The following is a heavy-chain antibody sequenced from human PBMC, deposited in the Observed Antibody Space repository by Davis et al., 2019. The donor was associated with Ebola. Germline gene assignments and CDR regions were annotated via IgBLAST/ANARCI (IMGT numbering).Heavy chain of an antibody. CDR2: TSSSSSYI. J-gene: IGHJ5*02. Sequence: GESLKISCAASGLTFSSYAMTWVRQAPGKGLEWVSSTSSSSSYIYYADSVKGRFTISRDNAKNSLYLQMNSLRAEDTAVYYCARDLGFNWFDPWGQGTLVTVSS. V-gene: IGHV3-21*01. CDR1: GLTFSSYA. CDR3: ARDLGFNWFDP.